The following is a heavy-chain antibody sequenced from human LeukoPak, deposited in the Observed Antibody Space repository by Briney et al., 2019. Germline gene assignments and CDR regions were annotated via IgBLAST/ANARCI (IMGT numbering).Heavy chain of an antibody. Sequence: PGGSLRLSCEASGFGVSSNYINWVRQAPGKGLEWVSVIYRGEKTYYADSVKGRFNISRDSSKNTVSLQMNSLRAEDTAIYYCARSDGGVLYCGEDCYLDLWGQGTLVTVSS. D-gene: IGHD2-21*02. CDR3: ARSDGGVLYCGEDCYLDL. V-gene: IGHV3-66*01. CDR1: GFGVSSNY. CDR2: IYRGEKT. J-gene: IGHJ5*02.